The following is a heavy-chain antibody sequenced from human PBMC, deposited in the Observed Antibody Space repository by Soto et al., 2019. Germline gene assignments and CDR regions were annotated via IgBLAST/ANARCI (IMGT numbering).Heavy chain of an antibody. CDR3: ATQEVGGTYVYTFDP. V-gene: IGHV4-4*02. CDR2: MHHSGSI. Sequence: SETLSLTCSVSGDSITNNKWWSWVRQPPGKGLEWIGEMHHSGSIHYTASLKTRATISVDTSKNQFSLKLSSVTAADTAVYYCATQEVGGTYVYTFDPWGQGTLVTVSS. CDR1: GDSITNNKW. D-gene: IGHD1-26*01. J-gene: IGHJ5*02.